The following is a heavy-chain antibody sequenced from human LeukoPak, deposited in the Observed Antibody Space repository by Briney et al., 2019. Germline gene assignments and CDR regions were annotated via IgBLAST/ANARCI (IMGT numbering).Heavy chain of an antibody. Sequence: GESLKISCKGSGYSFTSYWIGWVRQVPGKGLQWMGIIHPGDSDIRYSPSFQGQVTISADKSISTAYLQWSNLKASDTAMYYCARRQAGATDYWGQGTLVTVSS. V-gene: IGHV5-51*01. D-gene: IGHD1-26*01. CDR2: IHPGDSDI. J-gene: IGHJ4*02. CDR1: GYSFTSYW. CDR3: ARRQAGATDY.